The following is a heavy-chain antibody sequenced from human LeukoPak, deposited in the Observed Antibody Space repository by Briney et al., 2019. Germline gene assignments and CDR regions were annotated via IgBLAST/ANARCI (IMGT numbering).Heavy chain of an antibody. Sequence: GGSLRLSCPASGFTFDDYAMHWVRQAPGKGLEWVSLISWDGGSTYYADSVKGRFTISRDNSKNSLYLQMNSLRAEDTALYYCAKVKGGDGYNWGAFDIWGQGTMVTVSS. V-gene: IGHV3-43D*03. D-gene: IGHD5-24*01. J-gene: IGHJ3*02. CDR3: AKVKGGDGYNWGAFDI. CDR2: ISWDGGST. CDR1: GFTFDDYA.